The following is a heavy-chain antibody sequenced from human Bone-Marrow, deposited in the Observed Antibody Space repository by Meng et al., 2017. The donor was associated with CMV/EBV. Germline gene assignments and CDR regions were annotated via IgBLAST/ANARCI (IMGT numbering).Heavy chain of an antibody. CDR2: IYYSGST. V-gene: IGHV4-59*01. CDR1: GDSISSYY. D-gene: IGHD3-10*01. J-gene: IGHJ4*02. Sequence: GSLRLSCTVSGDSISSYYWSWIRQPPGKGLEWIGYIYYSGSTNYNPSLKSRVTISVDTSKNQFSLKLSSVTAADTAVYYCARATSGFDYWGQGTLVTVSS. CDR3: ARATSGFDY.